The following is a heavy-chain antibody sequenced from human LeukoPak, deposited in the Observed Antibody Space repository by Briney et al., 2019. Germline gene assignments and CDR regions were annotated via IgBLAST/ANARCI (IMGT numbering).Heavy chain of an antibody. CDR2: IKQDGIEK. V-gene: IGHV3-7*05. D-gene: IGHD1-14*01. J-gene: IGHJ5*02. Sequence: GGSLRLSCAASGFTFSSYWMSGVRQAPGKGLEWVANIKQDGIEKYCMDSVKGRFTISRDNAKNSLYLQMNSLRAEDTAVYYCARGYNGANWFDPWGQGTLVTVSS. CDR3: ARGYNGANWFDP. CDR1: GFTFSSYW.